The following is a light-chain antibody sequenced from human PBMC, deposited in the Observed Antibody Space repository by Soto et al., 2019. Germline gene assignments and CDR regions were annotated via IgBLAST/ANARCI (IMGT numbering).Light chain of an antibody. Sequence: EIVLTQSPGTLSLSPGERATLSCKASQSVSSNFLAWYQRKPGQAPRLLIYGASYRATDIPYRFSGSGSGTDFTLTITRLEPEDFAVYYCPQYGTSPPTFGQGTKVEI. J-gene: IGKJ1*01. V-gene: IGKV3-20*01. CDR3: PQYGTSPPT. CDR1: QSVSSNF. CDR2: GAS.